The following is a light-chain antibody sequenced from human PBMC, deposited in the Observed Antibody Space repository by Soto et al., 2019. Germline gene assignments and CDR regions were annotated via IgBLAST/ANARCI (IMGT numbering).Light chain of an antibody. CDR2: SNI. J-gene: IGLJ3*02. Sequence: QSVLSQPPSASGTPGQTVTISCSGSRSNIGRKIVNWYQQVPGTAPKLLIYSNIQRPSEVPDRFSASKSGTSASLAISGPQSDDEATYYCASWDDSLKSPVFGGGTKLTVL. CDR1: RSNIGRKI. V-gene: IGLV1-44*01. CDR3: ASWDDSLKSPV.